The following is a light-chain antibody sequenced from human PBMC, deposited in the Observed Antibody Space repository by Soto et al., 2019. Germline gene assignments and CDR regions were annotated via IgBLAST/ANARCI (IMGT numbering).Light chain of an antibody. Sequence: DIQRTQSPSTLTASVGDRGTTTCLASQSISSWLAWYQQKPGKAPKLLIYDASSLESGVPSRFSGSGSGTEFTLTISSLQPDDFATYYCQQYNSYSRTFGQGTKVDIK. V-gene: IGKV1-5*01. J-gene: IGKJ1*01. CDR1: QSISSW. CDR3: QQYNSYSRT. CDR2: DAS.